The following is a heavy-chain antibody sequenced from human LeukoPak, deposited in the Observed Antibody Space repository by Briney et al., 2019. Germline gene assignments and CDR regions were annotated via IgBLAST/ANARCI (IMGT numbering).Heavy chain of an antibody. CDR2: INPSGGST. J-gene: IGHJ4*02. V-gene: IGHV1-46*01. D-gene: IGHD6-19*01. CDR3: ARDLAVAGSGDY. Sequence: ASVKVPCKASGYTFTSYYMHWVRQAPGQGLEWMGIINPSGGSTSYAQKFQGRVTMTRDTSTSTVYMELSSLRSEDTAVYYCARDLAVAGSGDYWGQGTLVTVSS. CDR1: GYTFTSYY.